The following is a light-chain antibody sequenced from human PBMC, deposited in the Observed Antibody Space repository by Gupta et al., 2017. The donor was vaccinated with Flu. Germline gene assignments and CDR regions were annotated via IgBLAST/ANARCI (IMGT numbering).Light chain of an antibody. Sequence: SYVLTQPPSVSVAPGQTARITCGGNNIGRKSVHWYQQKPGQAPVVVVHDDSDRPSGIPERFSGSNSGNTATLTISRVEAGDEADYYCQVWDSSSDYFWVFGGGTKLTVL. V-gene: IGLV3-21*02. CDR3: QVWDSSSDYFWV. CDR1: NIGRKS. CDR2: DDS. J-gene: IGLJ3*02.